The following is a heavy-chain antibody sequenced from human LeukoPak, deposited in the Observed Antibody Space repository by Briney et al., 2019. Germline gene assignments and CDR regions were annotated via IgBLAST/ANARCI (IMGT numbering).Heavy chain of an antibody. Sequence: GGSLRLSCAASGFTFSSYSMNWVRQVPGKGLEWVSAISGSGGSTYYADSVKGRFTISRDNSKNTLYLQMNSLRAEDTAVYYCAKTMVRGAVNFDYWGQGTLVTVSS. CDR1: GFTFSSYS. CDR3: AKTMVRGAVNFDY. CDR2: ISGSGGST. V-gene: IGHV3-23*01. J-gene: IGHJ4*02. D-gene: IGHD3-10*01.